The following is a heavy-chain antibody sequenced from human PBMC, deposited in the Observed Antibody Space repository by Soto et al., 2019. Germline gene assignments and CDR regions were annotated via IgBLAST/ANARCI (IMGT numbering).Heavy chain of an antibody. D-gene: IGHD3-10*01. CDR2: IYFSRAT. CDR3: ARVGVSMVRGVRE. Sequence: QVQLQESGAGLVKPSETLSLTCTVSGGSITSYYWSWLRQPPGKGLEWIGYIYFSRATNYNPSLKGRVTMSLDTPKYPFSLQVSSVTAADPAVYYYARVGVSMVRGVREWCPGTLVTLSS. V-gene: IGHV4-59*01. CDR1: GGSITSYY. J-gene: IGHJ4*02.